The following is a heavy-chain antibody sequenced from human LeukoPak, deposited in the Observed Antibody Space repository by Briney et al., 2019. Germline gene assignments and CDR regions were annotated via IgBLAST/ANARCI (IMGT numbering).Heavy chain of an antibody. CDR1: GYTFTSYG. J-gene: IGHJ4*02. CDR3: ARGVGDGYNSIDY. CDR2: INPNSGGT. D-gene: IGHD5-24*01. Sequence: ASVKVSCKASGYTFTSYGISWVRQAPGQGLEWMGWINPNSGGTNYAQKFQGWVTMTRDTSISTAYMELSRLRSDDTAVYYCARGVGDGYNSIDYWGQGTLVTVSS. V-gene: IGHV1-2*04.